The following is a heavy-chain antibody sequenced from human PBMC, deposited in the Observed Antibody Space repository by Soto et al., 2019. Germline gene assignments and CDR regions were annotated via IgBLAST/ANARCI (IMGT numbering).Heavy chain of an antibody. D-gene: IGHD6-19*01. CDR1: GFTFSSYA. V-gene: IGHV3-30-3*01. Sequence: ESGGGVVQPGRSLRLSCAASGFTFSSYAMHWVRQAPGKGLEWVAVISYDGSNKYYADSVKGRFTISRDNSKNTLYLQMNSLRAEDTAVYYCARAGSSGWSDAFDIWGQGTMVTVSS. CDR3: ARAGSSGWSDAFDI. CDR2: ISYDGSNK. J-gene: IGHJ3*02.